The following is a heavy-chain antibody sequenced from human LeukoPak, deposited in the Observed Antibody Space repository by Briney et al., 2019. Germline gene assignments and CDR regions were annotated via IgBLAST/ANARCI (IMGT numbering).Heavy chain of an antibody. D-gene: IGHD3-16*02. CDR1: GFTFSNYF. J-gene: IGHJ4*02. V-gene: IGHV3-64*01. Sequence: PGGSLRLSCAASGFTFSNYFMHWVRQAPGKGLEYFSAISRTGSTTYYTNSVKGTFTISRHNSKNTLYLQMNSLRAEDTAVYYCARLSMPWYFDYWGQGTLVTLSS. CDR3: ARLSMPWYFDY. CDR2: ISRTGSTT.